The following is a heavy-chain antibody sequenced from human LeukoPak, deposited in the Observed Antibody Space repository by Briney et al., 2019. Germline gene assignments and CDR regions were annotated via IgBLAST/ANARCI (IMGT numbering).Heavy chain of an antibody. J-gene: IGHJ6*02. CDR1: GGSISSYY. V-gene: IGHV4-59*01. CDR2: IYYSGST. CDR3: ARDPTPYYYDSSGYYYYYGMDV. D-gene: IGHD3-22*01. Sequence: SETLSLTCTVSGGSISSYYWSWIRQPPGKGLEWIGYIYYSGSTNYNPSLKSRVTIPVDTSKNQFSLKLSSVTAADTAVYYCARDPTPYYYDSSGYYYYYGMDVWGQGTTVTVSS.